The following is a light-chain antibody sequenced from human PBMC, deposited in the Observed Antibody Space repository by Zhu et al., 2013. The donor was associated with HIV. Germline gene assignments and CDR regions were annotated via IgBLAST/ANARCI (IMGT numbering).Light chain of an antibody. CDR2: DAS. CDR3: QQYDDSPVT. Sequence: EIVMTQSPATLSVSPGERATLSCRASQSVSSNYLAWYQQKPGQAPRLLIYDASSRATGIPDRFSGSGSGTDFALTITRLEPEDFAVYYCQQYDDSPVTFGQGTKLEIK. CDR1: QSVSSNY. V-gene: IGKV3-20*01. J-gene: IGKJ2*01.